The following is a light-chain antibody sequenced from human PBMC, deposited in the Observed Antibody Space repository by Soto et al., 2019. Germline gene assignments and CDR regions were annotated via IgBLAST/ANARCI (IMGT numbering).Light chain of an antibody. CDR1: QSVSSY. V-gene: IGKV3-11*01. J-gene: IGKJ5*01. CDR2: DAS. CDR3: QQRSKQRPEVT. Sequence: EIVLTQSPATLSLSPGESSTLSCRASQSVSSYLAWYQQKPGHAPRLLIYDASNRATGISARFSGSGCGTDFPLTISSREPEDFAVYYCQQRSKQRPEVTFGQGTRLEIK.